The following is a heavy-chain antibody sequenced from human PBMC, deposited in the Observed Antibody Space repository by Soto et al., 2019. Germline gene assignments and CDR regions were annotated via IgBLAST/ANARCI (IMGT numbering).Heavy chain of an antibody. V-gene: IGHV6-1*01. CDR1: GDSVSSNSFA. CDR3: ARDTPAKGSYFDY. CDR2: TYYKSKWYN. J-gene: IGHJ4*02. D-gene: IGHD1-26*01. Sequence: SQTLSLTFAISGDSVSSNSFAWNCISQCPSRGLEWLGRTYYKSKWYNDYAVSVKSRITINPDTSKNQFSLQLNSVTPEDTAVYYCARDTPAKGSYFDYWGQGTLVTVSS.